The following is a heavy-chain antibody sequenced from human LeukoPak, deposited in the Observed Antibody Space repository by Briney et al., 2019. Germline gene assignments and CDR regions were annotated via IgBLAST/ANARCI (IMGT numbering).Heavy chain of an antibody. CDR3: ARRFFGYGSGSYYNRIPNWFDP. V-gene: IGHV1-46*01. D-gene: IGHD3-10*01. CDR2: INPSGGST. J-gene: IGHJ5*02. CDR1: GYTFTSYY. Sequence: ASVKVSWKASGYTFTSYYMHWVRQAPGQGLEWMGIINPSGGSTSYAQKFQGRVTMTRDMSTSTVYMELSSLRSEDTAVYYCARRFFGYGSGSYYNRIPNWFDPWGQGTLVTVSS.